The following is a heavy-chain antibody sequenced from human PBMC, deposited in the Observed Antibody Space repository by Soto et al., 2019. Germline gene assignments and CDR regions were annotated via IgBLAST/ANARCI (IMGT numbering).Heavy chain of an antibody. D-gene: IGHD1-1*01. CDR1: GITFSGFW. CDR2: VDSAGSGT. CDR3: ATVLEH. J-gene: IGHJ4*02. Sequence: VPLVESGGGSVQPGGSLRLSCVASGITFSGFWMHWVRQVPGKGLVWVARVDSAGSGTSYADSVKGRFTISRDNAKNTLSLRMARLRVVETAVYYCATVLEHWGQGIQVTVSS. V-gene: IGHV3-74*01.